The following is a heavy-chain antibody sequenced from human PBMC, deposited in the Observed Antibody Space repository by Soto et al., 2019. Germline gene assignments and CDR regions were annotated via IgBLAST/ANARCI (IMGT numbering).Heavy chain of an antibody. CDR3: ARGFYDSYAFDI. CDR2: IGTAGDT. V-gene: IGHV3-13*01. Sequence: EVQLVESGGGLVQPGGSLRLSCAASGFTFSSYDMHWVRQATGKGLEWVSAIGTAGDTYYPGSVKGRFTISRENAKNSLYLQMNSLRAGDTAVYYCARGFYDSYAFDILGQGTIVTVSS. J-gene: IGHJ3*02. CDR1: GFTFSSYD. D-gene: IGHD3-3*01.